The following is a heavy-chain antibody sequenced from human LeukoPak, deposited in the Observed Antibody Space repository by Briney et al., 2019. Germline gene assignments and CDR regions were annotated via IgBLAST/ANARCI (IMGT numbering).Heavy chain of an antibody. J-gene: IGHJ4*02. CDR2: IYYSGST. Sequence: PSETLSLTCSVSGGSISSYYWTWIRQSPERGLEWIGYIYYSGSTSYNPSLESRVSISVDPSRNQFSLILDSVTAADTAVYYCARDRSSGYPGSFDSWGQGTLVTVSS. CDR1: GGSISSYY. D-gene: IGHD5-12*01. CDR3: ARDRSSGYPGSFDS. V-gene: IGHV4-59*01.